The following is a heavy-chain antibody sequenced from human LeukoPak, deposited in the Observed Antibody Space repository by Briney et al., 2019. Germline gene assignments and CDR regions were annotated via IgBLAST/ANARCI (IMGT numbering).Heavy chain of an antibody. J-gene: IGHJ4*02. CDR3: ARLQYCSSTSCYAVEDY. V-gene: IGHV1-69*04. CDR1: GGTFSSYA. D-gene: IGHD2-2*01. Sequence: ASVKVSCKASGGTFSSYAISWVRRAPGQGLEWMGRIIPILGIANYAQKFQGRVTITADKSTSTAYMELSSLRSEDTAVYYCARLQYCSSTSCYAVEDYWGQGTLVTVSS. CDR2: IIPILGIA.